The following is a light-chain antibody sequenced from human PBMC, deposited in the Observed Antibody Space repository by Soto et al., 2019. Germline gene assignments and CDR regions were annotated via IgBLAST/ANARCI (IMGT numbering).Light chain of an antibody. J-gene: IGKJ5*01. CDR3: QQSYSTPFT. V-gene: IGKV1-39*01. CDR2: AAS. Sequence: DIQMTQSPSSLSASVGDRVTITCRASQSLSSYLNWYQQKRGKAPKLLIYAASSLQSGVPSTFGCSGSWTSFTLTTSSLQPEDFATDYCQQSYSTPFTFGQGTRLEIK. CDR1: QSLSSY.